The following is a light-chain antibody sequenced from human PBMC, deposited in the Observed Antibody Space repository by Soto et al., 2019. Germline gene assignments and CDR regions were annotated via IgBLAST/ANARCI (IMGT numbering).Light chain of an antibody. J-gene: IGKJ1*01. CDR1: QSVSSY. CDR2: DTS. V-gene: IGKV3-11*01. CDR3: QQRSSWPRT. Sequence: EIVLTQSPATLSLSPGERATLSCRASQSVSSYLAWYQQKPGQAPRLLIYDTSSRATGIPARFSGSGSGTDFTLTISSLEPEDFAVYYCQQRSSWPRTFGLGTKVEIK.